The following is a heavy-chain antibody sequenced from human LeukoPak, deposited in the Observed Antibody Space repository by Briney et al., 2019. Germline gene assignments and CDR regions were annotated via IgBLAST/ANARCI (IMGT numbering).Heavy chain of an antibody. CDR3: ARVGLDCSSTSCYRNWFDP. Sequence: SETLSLTCAVYGGSFSGYYWSWIRQPPGKGLEWIGEINHSGSTNYNPSLKSRVTISVDTSKNQFSPKLSSVTAADTAVYYCARVGLDCSSTSCYRNWFDPWGQGTLVTVSS. CDR2: INHSGST. D-gene: IGHD2-2*02. CDR1: GGSFSGYY. J-gene: IGHJ5*02. V-gene: IGHV4-34*01.